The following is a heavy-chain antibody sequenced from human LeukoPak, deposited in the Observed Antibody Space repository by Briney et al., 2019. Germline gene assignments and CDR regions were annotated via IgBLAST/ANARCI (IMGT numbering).Heavy chain of an antibody. CDR2: MNPNSGNT. Sequence: ASVKVSCKASGYTFTTYDINWVRQATGQGLEWMGWMNPNSGNTGYAQKFQGRVTMTRNTSISTAYMELSSLRSEDTAVYYCARRDYYGSGSHPYYYHNYMDVWGKGTTVTISS. V-gene: IGHV1-8*01. D-gene: IGHD3-10*01. CDR3: ARRDYYGSGSHPYYYHNYMDV. CDR1: GYTFTTYD. J-gene: IGHJ6*03.